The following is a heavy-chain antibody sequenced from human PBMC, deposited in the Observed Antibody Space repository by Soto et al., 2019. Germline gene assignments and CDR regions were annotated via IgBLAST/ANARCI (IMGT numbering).Heavy chain of an antibody. CDR2: VDPNGGGS. CDR1: GYSFTDYK. CDR3: SIDGVSSTEYTWNYGTYFDY. Sequence: GASVKVSCKTSGYSFTDYKLHWVRQAPGQGLEWMGWVDPNGGGSNSAQKFQGSVTMTWDTSITTAYLDLTRLTTNDTATYFCSIDGVSSTEYTWNYGTYFDYWGQGALVTVSS. J-gene: IGHJ4*02. V-gene: IGHV1-2*04. D-gene: IGHD1-7*01.